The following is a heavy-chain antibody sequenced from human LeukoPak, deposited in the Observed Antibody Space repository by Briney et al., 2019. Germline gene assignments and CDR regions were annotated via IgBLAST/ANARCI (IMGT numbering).Heavy chain of an antibody. Sequence: SETLSLTCTVSGGSTSSHFWTWIRQPPGKGLEWLGYVYNTGSTNYNPSLQSRVTMTLDASKNQFYLKLTSVTAADTAVYFCARDDYGVVDAFDVWGQGTVVTVSS. V-gene: IGHV4-59*08. CDR1: GGSTSSHF. J-gene: IGHJ3*01. D-gene: IGHD3-16*01. CDR3: ARDDYGVVDAFDV. CDR2: VYNTGST.